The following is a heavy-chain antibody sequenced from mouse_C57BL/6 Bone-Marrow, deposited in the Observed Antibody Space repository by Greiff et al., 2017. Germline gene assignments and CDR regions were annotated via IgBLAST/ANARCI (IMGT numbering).Heavy chain of an antibody. J-gene: IGHJ2*01. CDR3: ARRRFFDY. CDR1: GFTFSDYG. V-gene: IGHV5-17*01. Sequence: EVKLVESGGGLVKPGGSLKLSCAASGFTFSDYGMHWVRQAPEKGLEWVAYISSGSSTIYYADTVKGRFTRSRDNAKNTQFLQMTSLRSEDTAMYYCARRRFFDYWGQGTTLTVSS. CDR2: ISSGSSTI.